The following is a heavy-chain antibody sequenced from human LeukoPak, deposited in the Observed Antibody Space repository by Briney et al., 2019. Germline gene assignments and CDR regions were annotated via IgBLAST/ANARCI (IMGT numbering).Heavy chain of an antibody. CDR2: ISAYNGNT. J-gene: IGHJ5*02. D-gene: IGHD3-9*01. CDR1: GYTFTGYY. CDR3: ARSVLRYFDWLLSGFDP. V-gene: IGHV1-18*04. Sequence: ASVKVSCKASGYTFTGYYMHWVRQAPGQGLEWMGWISAYNGNTNYAQKLQGRVTMTTDTSTSTAYMELRSLRSDDTAVYYCARSVLRYFDWLLSGFDPWGQGTLVTVSS.